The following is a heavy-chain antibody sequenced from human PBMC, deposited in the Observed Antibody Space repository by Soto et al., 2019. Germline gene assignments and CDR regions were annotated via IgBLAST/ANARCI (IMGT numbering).Heavy chain of an antibody. J-gene: IGHJ6*02. CDR2: IKSKTDGGTT. CDR3: TRTTIFGVVIYYYYYGMDV. D-gene: IGHD3-3*01. Sequence: GGSLRLSCAASGFTFSNAWMNWVRQAPGKGLVWVGRIKSKTDGGTTDYAAPVKGRFTISRDDSKNTLYLQMNSLKTEDTAVYYCTRTTIFGVVIYYYYYGMDVWGQGTTVTVSS. V-gene: IGHV3-15*07. CDR1: GFTFSNAW.